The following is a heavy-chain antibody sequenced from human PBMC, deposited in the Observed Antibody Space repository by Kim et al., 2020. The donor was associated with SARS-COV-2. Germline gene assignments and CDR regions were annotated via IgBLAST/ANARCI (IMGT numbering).Heavy chain of an antibody. CDR2: ISYDGSNK. CDR3: ARDLGHLLRYFDWF. Sequence: GGSLRLSCAASGFTFSSYAMHWVRQAPGKGLEWVAVISYDGSNKYYADSVKGRFTISRDNSKNTLYLQMNSRRAEDTAGYYCARDLGHLLRYFDWF. CDR1: GFTFSSYA. V-gene: IGHV3-30*04. J-gene: IGHJ5*01. D-gene: IGHD3-9*01.